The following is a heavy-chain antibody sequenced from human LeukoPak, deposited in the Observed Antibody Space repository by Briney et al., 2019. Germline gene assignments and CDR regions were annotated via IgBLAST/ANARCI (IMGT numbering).Heavy chain of an antibody. J-gene: IGHJ4*02. V-gene: IGHV3-21*01. CDR2: ISSSSSYI. CDR1: GFTFSSYS. D-gene: IGHD2-21*02. Sequence: GGSLRLSCAASGFTFSSYSMNWVRQAPGKGLEWVSSISSSSSYIYYADSVKGRFTISRDNAKNSLYLQMNSLRAEDTAVYYCARDRGGDCYFSDYWGQGTLVTVSS. CDR3: ARDRGGDCYFSDY.